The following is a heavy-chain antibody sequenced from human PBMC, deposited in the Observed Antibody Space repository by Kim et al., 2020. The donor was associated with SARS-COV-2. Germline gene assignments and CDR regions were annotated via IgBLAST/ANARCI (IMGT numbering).Heavy chain of an antibody. CDR3: ARAGHFDWLSPRDAFDI. J-gene: IGHJ3*02. V-gene: IGHV3-30-3*01. Sequence: GGSLRLSCAASGFTFSSYAMHWVRQAPGKGLEWVAVISYDGSNKYYADSVKGRFTISRDNSKNTLYLQMNSLRAEDTAVYYCARAGHFDWLSPRDAFDIWGQGTMVTVSS. CDR1: GFTFSSYA. CDR2: ISYDGSNK. D-gene: IGHD3-9*01.